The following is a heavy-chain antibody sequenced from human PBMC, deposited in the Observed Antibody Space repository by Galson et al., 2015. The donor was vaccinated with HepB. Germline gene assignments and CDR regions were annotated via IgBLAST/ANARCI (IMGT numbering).Heavy chain of an antibody. CDR3: AKDRNSTSPGTYGMDV. Sequence: SLRLSYAASGFPFSTYTMSWVRQAPGKGLEWVSAISGSGGTTYYADSVRGRFTISRDNTKRTLYLQMNRLRGEDTALYYCAKDRNSTSPGTYGMDVWGQGTTVTVFS. CDR1: GFPFSTYT. CDR2: ISGSGGTT. J-gene: IGHJ6*02. V-gene: IGHV3-23*01. D-gene: IGHD6-6*01.